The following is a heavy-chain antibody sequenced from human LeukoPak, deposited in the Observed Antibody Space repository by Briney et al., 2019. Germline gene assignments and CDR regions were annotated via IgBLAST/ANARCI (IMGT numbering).Heavy chain of an antibody. CDR2: IKQDGSEK. V-gene: IGHV3-7*01. Sequence: PGGSLRLSCAASGFTFSSYWMSWVRQAPGKGLEWVADIKQDGSEKYYVDSVKGRFTISRDNAKNSLYLQMNSLRAEDTAVYYCAREVGRGRITIFGVVITPFFDIWGQGTMVTVSS. CDR3: AREVGRGRITIFGVVITPFFDI. CDR1: GFTFSSYW. J-gene: IGHJ3*02. D-gene: IGHD3-3*01.